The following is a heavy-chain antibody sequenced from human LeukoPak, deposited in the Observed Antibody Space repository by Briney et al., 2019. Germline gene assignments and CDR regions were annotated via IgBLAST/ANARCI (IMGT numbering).Heavy chain of an antibody. D-gene: IGHD2-2*01. CDR2: IYPGDSDT. Sequence: GASLQISCKGSGYSFTSYWIGWVRQLPGKGLEWMGIIYPGDSDTRYSPSFQGQVTISADKSISTAYLQWSNLKASDTAMYYCARPYCSSTSCNDAFDIWGQGTMVTVSS. J-gene: IGHJ3*02. CDR3: ARPYCSSTSCNDAFDI. CDR1: GYSFTSYW. V-gene: IGHV5-51*01.